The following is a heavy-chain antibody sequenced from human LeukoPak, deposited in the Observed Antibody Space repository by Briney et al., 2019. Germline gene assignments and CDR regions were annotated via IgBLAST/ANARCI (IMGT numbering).Heavy chain of an antibody. CDR3: ARGPYYYGSGSQRVPAKPGFPSY. V-gene: IGHV3-48*02. CDR1: GFTFSSYS. CDR2: ISSSSSTI. Sequence: GVSLRLSCAASGFTFSSYSMNWVRQAPGKGLEWVSYISSSSSTIYYADSVKGLYTISRDNAKNSLYLQMNSLRDEDTAVYYCARGPYYYGSGSQRVPAKPGFPSYWGQGTLVTVSS. J-gene: IGHJ4*02. D-gene: IGHD3-10*01.